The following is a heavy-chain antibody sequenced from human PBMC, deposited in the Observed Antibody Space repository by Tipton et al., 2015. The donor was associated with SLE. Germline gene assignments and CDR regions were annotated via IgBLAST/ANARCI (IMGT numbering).Heavy chain of an antibody. J-gene: IGHJ4*02. V-gene: IGHV3-9*01. CDR3: AKDISRAGDWVFGY. CDR2: ISWNSDSV. D-gene: IGHD2-21*02. Sequence: SLRLSCAASGFTFEDYAMHWVRQAPGKGLEWVSGISWNSDSVGYADSVKGRFSISRDNAKNSLFLQMNSLRAEDTALYYCAKDISRAGDWVFGYWGQGTLVTVSS. CDR1: GFTFEDYA.